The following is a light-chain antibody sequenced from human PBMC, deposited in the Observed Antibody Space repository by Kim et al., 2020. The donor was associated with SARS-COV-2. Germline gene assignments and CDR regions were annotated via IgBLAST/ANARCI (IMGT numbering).Light chain of an antibody. V-gene: IGKV1-5*03. CDR3: QQYNSYPWT. CDR1: QSISSW. Sequence: ASARDRVTITCRASQSISSWLAWYQQKPGKAPKLLIYKASSLESGVPSRFSGSGSGTEFTLTISSLQPDDFATYYCQQYNSYPWTFGQGTKVDIK. CDR2: KAS. J-gene: IGKJ1*01.